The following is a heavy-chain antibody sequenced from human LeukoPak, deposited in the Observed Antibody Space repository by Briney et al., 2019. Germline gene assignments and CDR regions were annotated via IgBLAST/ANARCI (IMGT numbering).Heavy chain of an antibody. D-gene: IGHD3-10*01. CDR2: IYYSGST. CDR1: GGSISSSSYY. Sequence: PSETLSLTCTVFGGSISSSSYYWGWIRQPPGKGLEWIGSIYYSGSTYYNPSLKSRVTISVDTSKNQFSLKLSSVTAADTAVYYCARHYYGSGTSPLYNWFDPWGQGTLVTVSS. V-gene: IGHV4-39*01. J-gene: IGHJ5*02. CDR3: ARHYYGSGTSPLYNWFDP.